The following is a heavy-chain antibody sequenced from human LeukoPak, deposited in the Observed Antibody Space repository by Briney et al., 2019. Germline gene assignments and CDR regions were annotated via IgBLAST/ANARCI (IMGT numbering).Heavy chain of an antibody. CDR1: GGSFSGYY. CDR2: INHSGST. J-gene: IGHJ4*02. V-gene: IGHV4-34*01. CDR3: ASSEAGRAVDY. D-gene: IGHD6-13*01. Sequence: SETLSLTCAVYGGSFSGYYWSWIRQPPGKGLEWIGEINHSGSTNYNPSLKSRVTISVDTSKNQFSLKLSSVTAADTAVYYCASSEAGRAVDYWGQGTLVTVSS.